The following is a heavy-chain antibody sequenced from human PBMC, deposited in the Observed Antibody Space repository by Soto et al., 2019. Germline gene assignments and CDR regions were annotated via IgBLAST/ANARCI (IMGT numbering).Heavy chain of an antibody. CDR3: ANPQIAAAGLDV. CDR2: FDPEDGET. CDR1: GYTLTELS. Sequence: ASVKVSCKVSGYTLTELSMHWVRQAPGKGLEWMGGFDPEDGETIYAQKFQGRVTMTEDTSTDTAYMELSSLRSEDTAVYYCANPQIAAAGLDVWGQGNTVTVAS. V-gene: IGHV1-24*01. D-gene: IGHD6-13*01. J-gene: IGHJ6*02.